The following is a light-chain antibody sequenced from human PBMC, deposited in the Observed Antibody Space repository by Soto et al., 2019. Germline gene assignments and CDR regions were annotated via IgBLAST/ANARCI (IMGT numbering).Light chain of an antibody. CDR2: DVS. V-gene: IGLV2-14*03. J-gene: IGLJ2*01. CDR1: SSDVGGYNY. Sequence: QSALTQPASVSGSPGQSITISCTGTSSDVGGYNYVSWYQHHPGKAPKLMIYDVSNRPSGVSARFSGSKSGNTASLTISGLQAEDEADYYCNSYTSSSTVVFGGGTKVTVL. CDR3: NSYTSSSTVV.